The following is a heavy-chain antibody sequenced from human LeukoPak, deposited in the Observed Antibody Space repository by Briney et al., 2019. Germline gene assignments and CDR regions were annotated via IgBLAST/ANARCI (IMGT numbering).Heavy chain of an antibody. J-gene: IGHJ4*02. Sequence: SVKVSCKASGYTFTSYGISWVRQAPGQGLEWMGGIIPIFGTANYAQKFQGRVTITADESTSTAYMELSSLRSEDTAVYYCAGDSIAAAVPAFDYWGQGTLVTVSS. D-gene: IGHD6-13*01. V-gene: IGHV1-69*13. CDR1: GYTFTSYG. CDR3: AGDSIAAAVPAFDY. CDR2: IIPIFGTA.